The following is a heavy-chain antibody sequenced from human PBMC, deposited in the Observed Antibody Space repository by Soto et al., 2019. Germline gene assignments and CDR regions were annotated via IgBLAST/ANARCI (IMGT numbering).Heavy chain of an antibody. CDR2: ISSSSDYI. V-gene: IGHV3-21*06. J-gene: IGHJ4*02. CDR3: ARARVYATGPLDF. Sequence: PGGSLRLSCAASGFTFTSYTMNWFRQAPGEGLEWVSSISSSSDYIYYADSMKGRVTISRDNAKNSLFLDMNSLTGEDTAVYYCARARVYATGPLDFWGQGTLVTVSS. CDR1: GFTFTSYT. D-gene: IGHD6-13*01.